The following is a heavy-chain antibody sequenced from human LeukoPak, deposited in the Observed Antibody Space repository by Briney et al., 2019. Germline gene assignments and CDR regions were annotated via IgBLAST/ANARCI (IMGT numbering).Heavy chain of an antibody. V-gene: IGHV3-15*01. J-gene: IGHJ5*02. CDR2: IKSTTDGGTS. CDR3: STRSAGSP. D-gene: IGHD1-26*01. CDR1: GFAFNNAW. Sequence: GGTLRLSCAAYGFAFNNAWMNWVRQAPGRGLEWVGRIKSTTDGGTSDYAAPVKGRFTISRDDSKDTLYLQMNSLNTEDTAMYYCSTRSAGSPWGQGTLVTVSS.